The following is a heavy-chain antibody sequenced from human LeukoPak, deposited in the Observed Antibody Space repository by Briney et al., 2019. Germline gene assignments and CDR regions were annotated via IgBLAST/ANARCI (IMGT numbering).Heavy chain of an antibody. CDR2: TWYDGRNN. J-gene: IGHJ6*01. Sequence: PGGPLRLSCAASGFTFSSYGMHWVRQAPGKGLEWVAVTWYDGRNNYYAASVKGRFTISRDDSKTTVYLLMNSLRAEDTAVYYCAREVAPLYFHYGMDAWGEGTTVTVSS. CDR1: GFTFSSYG. V-gene: IGHV3-33*01. D-gene: IGHD2-21*01. CDR3: AREVAPLYFHYGMDA.